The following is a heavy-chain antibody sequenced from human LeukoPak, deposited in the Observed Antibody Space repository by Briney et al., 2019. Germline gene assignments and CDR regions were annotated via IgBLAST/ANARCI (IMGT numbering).Heavy chain of an antibody. D-gene: IGHD6-19*01. CDR1: GFTFSSYE. CDR3: ARDPDSSGWYYFDY. J-gene: IGHJ4*02. V-gene: IGHV3-48*03. CDR2: ISSSGSTI. Sequence: GGSLRLSCAASGFTFSSYEMNWVRQAPGKGLEWVSYISSSGSTIYYADSVKGRFTISRDNAKNSLYLQTNSLRAEDTAVYYCARDPDSSGWYYFDYWGQGTLVTVSS.